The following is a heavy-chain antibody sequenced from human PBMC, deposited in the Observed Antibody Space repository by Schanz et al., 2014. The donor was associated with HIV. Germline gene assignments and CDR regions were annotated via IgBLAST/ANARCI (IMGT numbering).Heavy chain of an antibody. CDR1: GFTFSSYG. V-gene: IGHV3-33*06. CDR3: AKRGPYTGRYEYFQQ. J-gene: IGHJ1*01. CDR2: IWYDGSNK. Sequence: LADSGGGLVQPGGSLRLSCTASGFTFSSYGMHWVRQAPGKGLEWVAVIWYDGSNKYYADSVKGRFTISRDNSKNTLYLQMNSLRAEDTALYYCAKRGPYTGRYEYFQQWGQGTLVTVSS. D-gene: IGHD1-26*01.